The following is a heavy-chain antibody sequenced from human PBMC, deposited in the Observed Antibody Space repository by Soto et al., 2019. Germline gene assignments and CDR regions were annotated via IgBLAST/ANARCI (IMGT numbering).Heavy chain of an antibody. CDR3: AKEYYYDSSGRDDY. Sequence: GGSLRLSCAASGFTFSSYGMHWVRQAPGKGLEWVAVISYDGSNKYYADSVKGRFTISRDNSKNTLYLQMNSLRAEDTAVYYCAKEYYYDSSGRDDYWGQGTLVTVSS. CDR2: ISYDGSNK. CDR1: GFTFSSYG. D-gene: IGHD3-22*01. V-gene: IGHV3-30*18. J-gene: IGHJ4*02.